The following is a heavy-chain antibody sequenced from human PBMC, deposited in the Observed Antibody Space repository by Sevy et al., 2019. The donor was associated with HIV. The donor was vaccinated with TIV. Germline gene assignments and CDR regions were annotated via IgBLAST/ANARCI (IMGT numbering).Heavy chain of an antibody. Sequence: GESLKISCVGSGFTFREYRMNWVRQAPGKGLEWVSYISGSSTTIEHADSVKGRFSISRDNADNSVFLQMNRLRVEDTAVYYCARSLAAAENWFDPWGQGTLVTVSS. CDR2: ISGSSTTI. V-gene: IGHV3-48*01. J-gene: IGHJ5*02. D-gene: IGHD6-13*01. CDR1: GFTFREYR. CDR3: ARSLAAAENWFDP.